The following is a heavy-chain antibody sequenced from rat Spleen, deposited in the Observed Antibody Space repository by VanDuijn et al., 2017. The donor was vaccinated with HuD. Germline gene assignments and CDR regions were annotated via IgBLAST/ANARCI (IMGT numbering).Heavy chain of an antibody. CDR1: GHSITSGYR. Sequence: EVQLQESGPGLVKPSQSLSLPCSVTGHSITSGYRWNWIRKFPGNRLEWMGYINSAGSTIYNPPLESRISITRDTFKNQFFLQVNSVTSEDTATYYCARRYDFDYWGQGVMVTVSS. D-gene: IGHD2-1*01. V-gene: IGHV3-3*01. CDR2: INSAGST. J-gene: IGHJ2*01. CDR3: ARRYDFDY.